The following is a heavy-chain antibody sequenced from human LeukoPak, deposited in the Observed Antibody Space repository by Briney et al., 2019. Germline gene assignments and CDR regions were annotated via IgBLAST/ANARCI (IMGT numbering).Heavy chain of an antibody. Sequence: SETLSLTCTVSGGSISSYYWNWIRQPPGKGLEWIGYIYYSGGTNYNPSLKRRVTISVDTSKNQFSLKLSSVTAADTAVYYCARVFSFYGMDVWGQGTTVTVSS. CDR2: IYYSGGT. J-gene: IGHJ6*02. CDR1: GGSISSYY. V-gene: IGHV4-59*01. CDR3: ARVFSFYGMDV.